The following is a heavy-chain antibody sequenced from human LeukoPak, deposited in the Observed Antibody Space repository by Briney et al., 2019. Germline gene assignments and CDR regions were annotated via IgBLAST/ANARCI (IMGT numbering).Heavy chain of an antibody. J-gene: IGHJ4*02. Sequence: GESLKISCKGSGYTFTSYWIGWVRQIPGKGLEWMGSIYPGDSDTRYSPSFQGQVTISADRSINTAYLQWSSLKASDTAIYYCARPPRYDSSGYYAYWGQGTLVTVSS. CDR2: IYPGDSDT. CDR1: GYTFTSYW. V-gene: IGHV5-51*01. D-gene: IGHD3-22*01. CDR3: ARPPRYDSSGYYAY.